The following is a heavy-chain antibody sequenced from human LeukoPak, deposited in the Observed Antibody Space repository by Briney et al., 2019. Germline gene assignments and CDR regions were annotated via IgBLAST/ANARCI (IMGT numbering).Heavy chain of an antibody. CDR1: GFTFSSYA. D-gene: IGHD2-2*03. V-gene: IGHV3-30*04. CDR2: ISYDGSNK. Sequence: GGSLRLSCAASGFTFSSYAMHWVRQAPGKGLEWVAVISYDGSNKYYADSVKGRFTISRDNSKNTLYLQMNSLRAEDTAVYYCVRDRGYCSSTSCYALYYFDYWGQGTLVTVSS. CDR3: VRDRGYCSSTSCYALYYFDY. J-gene: IGHJ4*02.